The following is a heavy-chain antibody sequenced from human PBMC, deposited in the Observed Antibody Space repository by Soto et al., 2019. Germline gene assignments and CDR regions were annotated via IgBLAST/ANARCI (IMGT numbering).Heavy chain of an antibody. V-gene: IGHV3-30*18. J-gene: IGHJ4*02. Sequence: QVQLVESGGGVVQPGRSLRLSRAASGFTFSSYGMHWVRQAPGKGLEWVAVISYDGINKYYADSVKGRFTISRDNSKNTLYLQMNSLRAEDTAVYYCAKSVYNWNDGFFDYWGQGTLVTVSS. CDR1: GFTFSSYG. D-gene: IGHD1-1*01. CDR3: AKSVYNWNDGFFDY. CDR2: ISYDGINK.